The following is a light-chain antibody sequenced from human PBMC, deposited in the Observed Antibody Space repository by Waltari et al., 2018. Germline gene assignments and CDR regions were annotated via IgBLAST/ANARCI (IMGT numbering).Light chain of an antibody. CDR1: QGIINY. Sequence: EIQMTQSPASLSASVGDTVTSTWWASQGIINYLAWYQQKPGKAPNPLFYYASNLESGVPSRFSFFGSGTDFTLTFRPLHPEDFSTYYCQQHNLSPPTFGQGTKV. CDR2: YAS. CDR3: QQHNLSPPT. V-gene: IGKV1-16*01. J-gene: IGKJ1*01.